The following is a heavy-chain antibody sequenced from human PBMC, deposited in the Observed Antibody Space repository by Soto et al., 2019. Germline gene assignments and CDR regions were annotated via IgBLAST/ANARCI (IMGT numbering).Heavy chain of an antibody. CDR1: GFTFSDYY. CDR2: INTLSSAI. J-gene: IGHJ4*02. V-gene: IGHV3-11*01. CDR3: ARRLQWQLRPLDS. Sequence: QVHLMESGGVLVKPGGSLRLSCAGSGFTFSDYYITWIRRAPGKGLEWVSYINTLSSAIYYADSVKGRFTISRDNAKNSVYLQMNSLRAEDTAVYYCARRLQWQLRPLDSWGRGTLVTVSS. D-gene: IGHD6-19*01.